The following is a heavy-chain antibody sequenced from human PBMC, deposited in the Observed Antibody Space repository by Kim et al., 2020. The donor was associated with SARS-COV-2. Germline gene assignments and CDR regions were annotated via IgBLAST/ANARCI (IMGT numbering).Heavy chain of an antibody. J-gene: IGHJ6*02. D-gene: IGHD5-12*01. CDR3: ARGADIVAMVVGMDV. V-gene: IGHV3-21*01. CDR1: GFTFSSYS. CDR2: ISSSSSYI. Sequence: GGSLRLSCAASGFTFSSYSMNWVRQAPGKGLEWVSSISSSSSYIYYADSVKGRFTISRDNAKNSLYLQMNSLRAEDTAVYYCARGADIVAMVVGMDVWGQGTTVTVSS.